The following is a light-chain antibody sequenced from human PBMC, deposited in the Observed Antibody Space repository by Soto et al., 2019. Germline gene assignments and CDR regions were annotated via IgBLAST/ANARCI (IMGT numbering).Light chain of an antibody. CDR1: SSDVGGYNY. Sequence: QSVLTQPASVSGSPGQSITISCTGTSSDVGGYNYVSWYQHHPGKAPKLMIFDVSNRPSGVSSRFSGSKSGNTASLTISGLQAEDEADYYCSAYTASSTYVFGTGTKVPVL. CDR2: DVS. CDR3: SAYTASSTYV. J-gene: IGLJ1*01. V-gene: IGLV2-14*03.